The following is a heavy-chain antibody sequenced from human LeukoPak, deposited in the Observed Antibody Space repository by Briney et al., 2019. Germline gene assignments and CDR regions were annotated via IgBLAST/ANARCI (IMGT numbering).Heavy chain of an antibody. Sequence: PGGSLRLSCEGFGLTFSRDWMSWVRQAPGKGLEWVANIKQDGGETYYGDSVKGRFTISRDNPKNTLYLQMNSLRDDDTAVYYCARVFLERLTSGYFDNWGQGTLVTVSP. D-gene: IGHD3-3*01. CDR3: ARVFLERLTSGYFDN. CDR1: GLTFSRDW. J-gene: IGHJ4*02. V-gene: IGHV3-7*04. CDR2: IKQDGGET.